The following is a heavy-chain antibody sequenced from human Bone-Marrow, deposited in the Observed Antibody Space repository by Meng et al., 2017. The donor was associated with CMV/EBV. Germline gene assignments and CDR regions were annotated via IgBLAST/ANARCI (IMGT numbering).Heavy chain of an antibody. D-gene: IGHD6-19*01. CDR2: IRYDGSNK. J-gene: IGHJ6*01. CDR1: GFTFSSYG. Sequence: GESLKISCAASGFTFSSYGMHWVRQAPGKGLEWVAFIRYDGSNKYYADSVKGRFTISRDNSKNTLYLQMNSLRAEDTAVYYCAKDLAVAGIYYYYYGMDVWGQGTTVTVYS. V-gene: IGHV3-30*02. CDR3: AKDLAVAGIYYYYYGMDV.